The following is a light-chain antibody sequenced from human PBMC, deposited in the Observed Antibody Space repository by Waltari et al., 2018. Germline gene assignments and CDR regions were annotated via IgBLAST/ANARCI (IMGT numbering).Light chain of an antibody. CDR2: DVS. V-gene: IGLV2-11*01. CDR1: SSDVGGYNY. Sequence: QSALTQPRSVSGSPGQSVTISCTGTSSDVGGYNYVSWYQQPPGKAPKLMIYDVSKRPSGVTDRFSGSKSGNTASLTISGLQAEDEADYYCCSYAGSYTFFYVFGTGTKVTVL. J-gene: IGLJ1*01. CDR3: CSYAGSYTFFYV.